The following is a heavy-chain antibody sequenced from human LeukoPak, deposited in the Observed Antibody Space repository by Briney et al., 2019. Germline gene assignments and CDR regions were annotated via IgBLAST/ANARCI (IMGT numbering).Heavy chain of an antibody. CDR2: IYYSGST. CDR1: GGSISSYY. V-gene: IGHV4-59*01. CDR3: ARVFYTYGPFDY. J-gene: IGHJ4*02. D-gene: IGHD5-18*01. Sequence: PSETLSLTCTVSGGSISSYYWSWIRQPPGKGLEWIGYIYYSGSTNYSPSLKSRVTISVDTSKNQFSLKLSSMTAADTAVYYCARVFYTYGPFDYWGQGTLVTVSS.